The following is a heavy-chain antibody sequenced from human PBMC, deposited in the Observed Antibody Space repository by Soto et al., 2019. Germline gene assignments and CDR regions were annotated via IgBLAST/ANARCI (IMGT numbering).Heavy chain of an antibody. D-gene: IGHD3-10*01. CDR3: AKDGSNNFDY. CDR2: MSYDGSNE. Sequence: QVQQVESGGGVVQPGRSVRLSCAASGFTFSHYAMHWVRQAPGKGLEWMALMSYDGSNEYYADSVKGRFTISRYNSKNTLYLQMKSLRAEDTAVHYCAKDGSNNFDYWHKGTLVTFPS. CDR1: GFTFSHYA. J-gene: IGHJ4*02. V-gene: IGHV3-30*18.